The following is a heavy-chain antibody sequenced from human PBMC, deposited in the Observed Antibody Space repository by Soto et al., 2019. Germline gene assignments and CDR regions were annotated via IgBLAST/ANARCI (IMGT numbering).Heavy chain of an antibody. CDR1: GFTFSSYG. D-gene: IGHD3-10*01. J-gene: IGHJ6*02. Sequence: PGGSLRLSCAASGFTFSSYGMHWVRQAPGKGLEWVAVISYDGSNKYYADSVKGRFTISRDNSKNTLYLQMNSLRAEDTAVYYCAKDAARITMVRGVSYGMDVWGQGTTVTVSS. CDR3: AKDAARITMVRGVSYGMDV. CDR2: ISYDGSNK. V-gene: IGHV3-30*18.